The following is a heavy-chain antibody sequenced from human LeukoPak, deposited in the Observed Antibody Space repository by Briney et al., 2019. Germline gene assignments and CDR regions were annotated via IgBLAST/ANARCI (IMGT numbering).Heavy chain of an antibody. Sequence: GGSLRLSCAASGFTFSSYWMSWVRQAPGKGLEWLANIKQDGGEKYYVDSERGRFTIPRDNDKNSLFLQMTSLRAEDTAVYYCARVGGRYSPLGYWGQGTLVTVSS. CDR3: ARVGGRYSPLGY. CDR1: GFTFSSYW. V-gene: IGHV3-7*01. D-gene: IGHD3-16*02. CDR2: IKQDGGEK. J-gene: IGHJ4*02.